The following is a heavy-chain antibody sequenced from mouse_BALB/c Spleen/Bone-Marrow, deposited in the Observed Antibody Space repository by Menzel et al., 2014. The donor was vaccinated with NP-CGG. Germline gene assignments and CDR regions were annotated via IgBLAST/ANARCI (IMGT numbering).Heavy chain of an antibody. D-gene: IGHD1-1*01. V-gene: IGHV5-17*02. CDR1: GFTFSSFG. CDR2: ISSGSSTI. CDR3: ARSYYGSSYYFDY. J-gene: IGHJ2*01. Sequence: EVKLVESGGGLVQPGASRKLSCAASGFTFSSFGMHWVRQAPEKGLEWVAYISSGSSTIYYADTVKGRFTLSRDNPKNTLFLQMTSLRSEDTAMYYCARSYYGSSYYFDYWGQGTTLTVSS.